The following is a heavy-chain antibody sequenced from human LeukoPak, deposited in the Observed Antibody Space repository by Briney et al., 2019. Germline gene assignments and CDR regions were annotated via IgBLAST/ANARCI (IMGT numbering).Heavy chain of an antibody. V-gene: IGHV3-48*01. Sequence: GRSLRLSCAASGFTFSSYSMNWVRQAPGKGLEWVSYISSSSSTIYYADSVKGRFTISRDNAKNSLYLQMNSLRAEDTAVYYCARALLVVVTDWGQGTLVTVSS. CDR3: ARALLVVVTD. J-gene: IGHJ4*02. CDR2: ISSSSSTI. CDR1: GFTFSSYS. D-gene: IGHD2-21*02.